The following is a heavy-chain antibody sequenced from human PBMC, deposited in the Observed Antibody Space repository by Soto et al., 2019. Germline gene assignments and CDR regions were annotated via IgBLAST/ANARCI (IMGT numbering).Heavy chain of an antibody. CDR3: ARDAGYRLTGAFDM. J-gene: IGHJ3*02. CDR1: GGPISTYY. CDR2: ISYIGTA. V-gene: IGHV4-59*01. D-gene: IGHD5-18*01. Sequence: QVQLQESGPGLVQPSETLSLTCVVSGGPISTYYWSWIRQSPGKGLEWIGFISYIGTAEYNPSLKRRATVSVEPSKRQPSLRLTSVSASDTDVYYCARDAGYRLTGAFDMWGQGKLVDVSS.